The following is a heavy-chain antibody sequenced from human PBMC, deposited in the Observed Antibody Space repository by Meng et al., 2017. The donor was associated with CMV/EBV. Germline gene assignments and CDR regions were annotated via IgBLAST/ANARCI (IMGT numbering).Heavy chain of an antibody. CDR1: GGSISSYY. CDR3: ARDLMNCSSTSCANWFDP. D-gene: IGHD2-2*01. J-gene: IGHJ5*02. CDR2: IYTSGST. Sequence: VELQESGSGPVKPSETLSLTCTVSGGSISSYYGSWIRQPARKGLEWIGRIYTSGSTNYNPSLKSRVTMSVDTSKNQFSLKLSSVTAADTAVYYCARDLMNCSSTSCANWFDPWGQGTLVTVSS. V-gene: IGHV4-4*07.